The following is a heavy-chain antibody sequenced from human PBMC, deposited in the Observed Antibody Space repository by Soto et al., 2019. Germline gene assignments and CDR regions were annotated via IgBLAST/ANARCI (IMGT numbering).Heavy chain of an antibody. CDR2: ISYDGSNK. J-gene: IGHJ4*02. Sequence: GGSLRLSCAASGFTFSSYAMHWVRQAPGKGLEWVAVISYDGSNKYYADSVKGRFTISRDNSKNTLYLQMNSLRAEDTAVYYCARDLGYYYDSSLDYWGQGTLVTVSS. CDR3: ARDLGYYYDSSLDY. V-gene: IGHV3-30-3*01. CDR1: GFTFSSYA. D-gene: IGHD3-22*01.